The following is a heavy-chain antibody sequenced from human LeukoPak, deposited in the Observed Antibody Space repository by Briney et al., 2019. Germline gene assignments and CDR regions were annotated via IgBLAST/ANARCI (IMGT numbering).Heavy chain of an antibody. CDR2: ISAYNGNT. Sequence: ASVKVSCKASGGTFSSYAISWVRQAPGQGLEWMGWISAYNGNTNYAQKLQGRVTMTTDTSTSTAYMELRSLRSDDTAVYYCARDGLYYGSGDPYDYWGQGTLVTVSS. CDR1: GGTFSSYA. V-gene: IGHV1-18*01. J-gene: IGHJ4*02. D-gene: IGHD3-10*01. CDR3: ARDGLYYGSGDPYDY.